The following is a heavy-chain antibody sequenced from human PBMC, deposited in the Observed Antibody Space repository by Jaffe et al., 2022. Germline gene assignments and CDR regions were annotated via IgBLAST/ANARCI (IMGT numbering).Heavy chain of an antibody. CDR3: ARGGVLRYFDWFENGSNALDY. Sequence: QVQLVQSGSELKKPGASVKVSCKASGYTFTSYAMNWVRQAPGQGLEWMGWINTNTGNPTYAQGFTGRFVFSLDTSVSTAYLQISSLKAEDTAVYYCARGGVLRYFDWFENGSNALDYWGQGTLVTVSS. CDR2: INTNTGNP. V-gene: IGHV7-4-1*02. CDR1: GYTFTSYA. J-gene: IGHJ4*02. D-gene: IGHD3-9*01.